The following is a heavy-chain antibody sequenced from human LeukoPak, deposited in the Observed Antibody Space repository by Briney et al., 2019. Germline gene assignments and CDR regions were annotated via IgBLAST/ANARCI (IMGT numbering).Heavy chain of an antibody. V-gene: IGHV3-48*01. Sequence: AGGSLRLSCAASGFTFSSYSMNWVRQASGKGMEWVSYISRSSSTIYYADSVKGRFTTSRDNAKNSLYLQMNSLRAEDTAVYYCARQGVDYYDTSGYWVFDYWGQGALVTVSS. CDR1: GFTFSSYS. CDR2: ISRSSSTI. J-gene: IGHJ4*02. CDR3: ARQGVDYYDTSGYWVFDY. D-gene: IGHD3-22*01.